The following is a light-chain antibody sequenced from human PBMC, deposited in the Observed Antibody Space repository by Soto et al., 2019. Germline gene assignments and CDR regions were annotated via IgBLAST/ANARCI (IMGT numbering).Light chain of an antibody. Sequence: EIVMTQSPATLTVSPGERAILSCRARQSVSSNLAWYQQKPGQAPRLLIYGASSMATAIPARFIGSGSATELNPTLTSLQSDDFAVYYCQQYKEWPPKYTFGQGTKLEIK. CDR2: GAS. CDR1: QSVSSN. V-gene: IGKV3D-15*01. J-gene: IGKJ2*01. CDR3: QQYKEWPPKYT.